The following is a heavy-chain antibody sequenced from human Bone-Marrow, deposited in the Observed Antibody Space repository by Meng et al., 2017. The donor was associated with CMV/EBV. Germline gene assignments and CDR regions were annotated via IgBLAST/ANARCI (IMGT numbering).Heavy chain of an antibody. V-gene: IGHV3-23*01. Sequence: GESLKISCAASGFTFSSYAMSWVRQAPGKGLEWVSVISGSGGSTYYADSVKGRFTISRDNAKNSLYLQMNSLRAEDTAVYYCARERTTAVNDAFDIWGQGTMVTVSS. CDR1: GFTFSSYA. CDR2: ISGSGGST. D-gene: IGHD1-7*01. CDR3: ARERTTAVNDAFDI. J-gene: IGHJ3*02.